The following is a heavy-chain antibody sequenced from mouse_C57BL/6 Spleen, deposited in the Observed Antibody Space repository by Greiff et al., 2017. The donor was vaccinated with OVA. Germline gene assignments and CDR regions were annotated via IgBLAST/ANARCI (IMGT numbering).Heavy chain of an antibody. D-gene: IGHD1-1*01. CDR3: TGQDGSSLYWYFDV. CDR2: IRLKSDNYAT. Sequence: EVKLEESGGGLVQPGGSMKLSCVASGFTFSNYWMNWVRQSPEKGLEWVAQIRLKSDNYATHYAESVKGRFTISRDDSKSSVYLQMNNLRAEDTGIYYCTGQDGSSLYWYFDVWGTGTTVTVSS. CDR1: GFTFSNYW. V-gene: IGHV6-3*01. J-gene: IGHJ1*03.